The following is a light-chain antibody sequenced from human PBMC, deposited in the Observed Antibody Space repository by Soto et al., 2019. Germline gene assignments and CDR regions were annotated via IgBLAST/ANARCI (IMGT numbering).Light chain of an antibody. V-gene: IGLV2-23*01. Sequence: QSVLTQPASVSGSPGQSITISCTGSSSDVGSSNLVSWFQQDPGKAPKLIIYESTERPSGVSGRFSASKSGDTASLTISGLQAEDEADYYCCSYAGSNNLVFGGGTKLTVL. CDR2: EST. J-gene: IGLJ2*01. CDR3: CSYAGSNNLV. CDR1: SSDVGSSNL.